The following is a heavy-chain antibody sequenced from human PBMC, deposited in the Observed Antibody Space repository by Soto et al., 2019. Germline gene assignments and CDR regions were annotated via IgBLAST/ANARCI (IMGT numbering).Heavy chain of an antibody. D-gene: IGHD3-16*01. CDR3: ARDDYKDGGNNWFDP. V-gene: IGHV4-4*07. J-gene: IGHJ5*02. CDR2: IYTKERT. Sequence: PSETLSLTCTVSGGSITNYYWSWIRQPAGKGLEWIGRIYTKERTNYNLSFRNRVTMSVDTSKNQFSLKLDAVTAADTAVYYCARDDYKDGGNNWFDPWGQGTLVTVSS. CDR1: GGSITNYY.